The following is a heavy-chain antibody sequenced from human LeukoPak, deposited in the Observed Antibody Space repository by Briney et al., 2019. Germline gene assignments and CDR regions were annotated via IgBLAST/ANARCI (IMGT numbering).Heavy chain of an antibody. CDR3: ARAGGVHYYYYYMDV. D-gene: IGHD2-8*02. CDR2: INPNSGGT. Sequence: ASVKVSCKASGYTFTGYYMHWVRQAPGQGLEWMGWINPNSGGTNYAQKFQGRVTMTRDTSISTAYMELSRLRSDDTAVYYCARAGGVHYYYYYMDVWGKGTTVTISS. V-gene: IGHV1-2*02. J-gene: IGHJ6*03. CDR1: GYTFTGYY.